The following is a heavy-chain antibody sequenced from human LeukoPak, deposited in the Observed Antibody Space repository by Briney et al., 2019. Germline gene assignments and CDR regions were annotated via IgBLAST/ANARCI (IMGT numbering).Heavy chain of an antibody. J-gene: IGHJ4*02. CDR1: GGSISSYS. CDR2: IYYSGST. CDR3: ARIGHEDYYFDY. Sequence: SETLSLTCTVSGGSISSYSWSWIRQPPGKGLDWIGYIYYSGSTNYNPSLKSRVTISVDTSKNQFSLKLSSVTAADTAVYYCARIGHEDYYFDYWGQGTLVTVSS. V-gene: IGHV4-59*01.